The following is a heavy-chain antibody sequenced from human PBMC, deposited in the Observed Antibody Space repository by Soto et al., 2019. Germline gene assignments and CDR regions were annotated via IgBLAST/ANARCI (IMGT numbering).Heavy chain of an antibody. V-gene: IGHV4-59*08. Sequence: QVQLQESGPGLVKPSETLSLTCTVSGGSISSYYWSWIRQPPGKGLELIGYIYYSGSTNYNPSLKSRVPISRDTSKNQRSLKLSSVTAADTAVYYCARRGSYGDYFDYWGQGTLVTVSS. CDR1: GGSISSYY. CDR3: ARRGSYGDYFDY. D-gene: IGHD4-17*01. CDR2: IYYSGST. J-gene: IGHJ4*02.